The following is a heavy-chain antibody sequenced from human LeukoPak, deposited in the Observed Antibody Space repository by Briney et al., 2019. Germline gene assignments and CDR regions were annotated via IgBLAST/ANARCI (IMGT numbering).Heavy chain of an antibody. J-gene: IGHJ4*02. CDR1: GFTFRNYG. Sequence: GGSLRLSCAASGFTFRNYGVHWVSQAPVKGLEGVTFIRYDGTNKNYADSVKGRFTVSRDNSENTLYLQKNSLRAEATTEYDCAKDVYQFTNGWPLDYRGQGTLVIVSS. CDR3: AKDVYQFTNGWPLDY. V-gene: IGHV3-30*02. CDR2: IRYDGTNK. D-gene: IGHD2-8*01.